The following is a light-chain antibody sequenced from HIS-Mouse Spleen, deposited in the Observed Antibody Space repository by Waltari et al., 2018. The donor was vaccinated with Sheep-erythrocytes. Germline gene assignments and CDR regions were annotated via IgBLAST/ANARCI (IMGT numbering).Light chain of an antibody. J-gene: IGLJ3*02. Sequence: QSALTQPASVSGSPGQSITISCTGTSSDVGRYNLVSWYQQPPGKAPKLMIYEGSKRPSGVSNRFSGSKSGNTASLTISGLLTEDEADYYCCSYAGSSTPWVFGGGTKLTVL. CDR1: SSDVGRYNL. V-gene: IGLV2-23*01. CDR2: EGS. CDR3: CSYAGSSTPWV.